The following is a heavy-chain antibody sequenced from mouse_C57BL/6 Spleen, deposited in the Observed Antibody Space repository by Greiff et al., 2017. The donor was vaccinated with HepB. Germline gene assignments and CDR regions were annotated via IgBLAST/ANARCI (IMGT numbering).Heavy chain of an antibody. Sequence: EVQVVESGGGLVKPGGSLKLSCAASGFTFSSYAMSWVRQTPEKRLEWVATISDGGSYTYYPDNVKGRFTISRDNAKNNLYLQMRHLKSEDTAMYYCARDDGYLAYWGQGTLVTVSA. D-gene: IGHD2-3*01. CDR1: GFTFSSYA. CDR2: ISDGGSYT. J-gene: IGHJ3*01. CDR3: ARDDGYLAY. V-gene: IGHV5-4*01.